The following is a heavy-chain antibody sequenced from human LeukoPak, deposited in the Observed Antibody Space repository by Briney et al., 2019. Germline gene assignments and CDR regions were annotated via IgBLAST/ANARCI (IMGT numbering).Heavy chain of an antibody. D-gene: IGHD6-6*01. V-gene: IGHV3-7*01. CDR2: IKQDGSET. Sequence: GGSLRLSCAASGFTFSDYYMSWIRQAPGKGLEWVANIKQDGSETYYVDSVKGRFTISRDNAESSLYLQVNSLRAEDTAVYFCARDPGPSTAAWGAFDIWGQGTVVTVSS. J-gene: IGHJ3*02. CDR3: ARDPGPSTAAWGAFDI. CDR1: GFTFSDYY.